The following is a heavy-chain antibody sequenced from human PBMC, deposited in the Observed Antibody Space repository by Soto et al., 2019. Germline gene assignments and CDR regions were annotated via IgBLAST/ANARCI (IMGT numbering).Heavy chain of an antibody. CDR2: IYYSGST. CDR3: ASGTGHYYGMDV. J-gene: IGHJ6*02. CDR1: GGSISSYY. V-gene: IGHV4-59*01. D-gene: IGHD1-1*01. Sequence: SETLSLTCTVSGGSISSYYWSWIRQPPGKGLEWIGYIYYSGSTNYNPSLKSRVTISVDTSKNQFSLKLSSVTAADTAVYYYASGTGHYYGMDVWGQGTTVTVSS.